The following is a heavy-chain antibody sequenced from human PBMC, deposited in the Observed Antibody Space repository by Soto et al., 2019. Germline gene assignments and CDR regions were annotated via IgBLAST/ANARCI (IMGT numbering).Heavy chain of an antibody. CDR1: GFTFSSYA. CDR3: ARGEYDYVWGSY. Sequence: QVQLVESGGGVVQPGRSLRLSCAASGFTFSSYAMHWVRQAPGKGLEWVAVISYDGSNKYYADSVKGRFTISRDNSKNTLYLQMNSLRAEDTALYFCARGEYDYVWGSYWGQGTLVTVSS. D-gene: IGHD3-16*01. CDR2: ISYDGSNK. J-gene: IGHJ4*02. V-gene: IGHV3-30-3*01.